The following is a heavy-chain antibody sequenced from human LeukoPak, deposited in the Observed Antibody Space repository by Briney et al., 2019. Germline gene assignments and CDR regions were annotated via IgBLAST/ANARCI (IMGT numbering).Heavy chain of an antibody. CDR3: ARGSRGGNAGYQFDY. CDR1: GGSINNYY. V-gene: IGHV4-59*13. CDR2: IYYSGST. J-gene: IGHJ4*02. D-gene: IGHD4-23*01. Sequence: SETLSLTCTVSGGSINNYYWNWIRQPPGNRPEWIGYIYYSGSTNYNPSLKSRVTISLDTSKNQFSLKLSSVTAADTAVYYCARGSRGGNAGYQFDYWGQGTLVTVSS.